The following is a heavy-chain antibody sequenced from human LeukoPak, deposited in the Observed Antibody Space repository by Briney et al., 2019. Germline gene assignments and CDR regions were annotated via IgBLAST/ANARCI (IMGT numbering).Heavy chain of an antibody. J-gene: IGHJ4*02. V-gene: IGHV3-7*01. CDR1: GFTFSSYW. Sequence: PGGSLRLSCAASGFTFSSYWMSWVRQASGKGLEWVANIKQDGSEKYYVDSVKGRFTISRDSAKNSLYLQMNSLRAEDAAVYYCARARSGSYYYWGQGTLVTVSS. CDR2: IKQDGSEK. D-gene: IGHD1-26*01. CDR3: ARARSGSYYY.